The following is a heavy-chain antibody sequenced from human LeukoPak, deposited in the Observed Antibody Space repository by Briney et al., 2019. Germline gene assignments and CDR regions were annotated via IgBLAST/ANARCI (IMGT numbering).Heavy chain of an antibody. D-gene: IGHD3-10*01. J-gene: IGHJ3*02. CDR3: ARDPGETYAFDI. Sequence: PGRSLRLSCAASGFTFSHYGMHWVRQAPGKGLEWVAVISLDGSNKYYADSVKGRFTISRDDPKNTLSLQMNSLRAEDTAVYYCARDPGETYAFDIWGQGTMVTVSS. CDR2: ISLDGSNK. CDR1: GFTFSHYG. V-gene: IGHV3-30*03.